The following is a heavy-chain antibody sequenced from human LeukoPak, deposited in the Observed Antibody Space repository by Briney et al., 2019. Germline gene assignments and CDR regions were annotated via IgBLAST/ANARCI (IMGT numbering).Heavy chain of an antibody. V-gene: IGHV3-23*01. CDR3: AKGLEGDDAFDI. CDR1: GFSFSSYA. CDR2: ISGSGGST. D-gene: IGHD1-1*01. Sequence: GGSLRLSCAASGFSFSSYAMSWVRQAPGKGLEWVSAISGSGGSTYYADSVKGRFTISRDNSKNTLYLQMNSLRAEDTAVYYCAKGLEGDDAFDIWGQGTMVTVSS. J-gene: IGHJ3*02.